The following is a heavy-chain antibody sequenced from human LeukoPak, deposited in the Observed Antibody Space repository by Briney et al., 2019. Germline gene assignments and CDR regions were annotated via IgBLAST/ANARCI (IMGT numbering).Heavy chain of an antibody. J-gene: IGHJ4*02. D-gene: IGHD3-3*01. CDR1: RFTFSSYG. Sequence: GRSLRLSCAASRFTFSSYGMHWVRQAPGKGLEWVSLISYDGSDKYYADSVKGRFTISRDNSKNTLYLQMNSLRAEDTAVYYCAKDYDFWSGSFFDYWGQGTLVTVSS. CDR2: ISYDGSDK. V-gene: IGHV3-30*18. CDR3: AKDYDFWSGSFFDY.